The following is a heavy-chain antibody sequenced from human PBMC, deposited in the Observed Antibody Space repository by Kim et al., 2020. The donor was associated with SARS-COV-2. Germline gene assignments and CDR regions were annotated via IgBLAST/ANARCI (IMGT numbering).Heavy chain of an antibody. V-gene: IGHV4-31*03. CDR3: ARATMITLGGVIDHFDY. J-gene: IGHJ4*02. CDR2: IYYSGST. Sequence: SETLSLTCSVSGGSISSGGYYWVWIRQHQGKGLVWIGNIYYSGSTYYNPSLKSRITISVDTSKNQFSLKLSAVTAEDTAVYYCARATMITLGGVIDHFDYWGQGTLVTVSS. D-gene: IGHD3-16*02. CDR1: GGSISSGGYY.